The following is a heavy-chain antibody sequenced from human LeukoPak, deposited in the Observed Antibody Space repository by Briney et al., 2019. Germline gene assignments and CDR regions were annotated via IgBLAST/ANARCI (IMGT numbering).Heavy chain of an antibody. V-gene: IGHV3-48*03. CDR3: VRGTGY. CDR2: ISSSGSPI. J-gene: IGHJ4*02. Sequence: GGSLRLSCVTSGFTFSSYEMNWVRQAPGKGLEWVSYISSSGSPIYYADSVKGRFTISRDNSKNTLYLQMSSLRADDTAVYYCVRGTGYWGQGTLVTVSS. CDR1: GFTFSSYE.